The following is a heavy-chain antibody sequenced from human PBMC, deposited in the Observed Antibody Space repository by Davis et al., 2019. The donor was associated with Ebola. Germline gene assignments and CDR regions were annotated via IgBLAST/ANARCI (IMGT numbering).Heavy chain of an antibody. V-gene: IGHV5-51*01. J-gene: IGHJ4*02. CDR2: IFPGDSDT. CDR1: GYSFAAYW. D-gene: IGHD5-18*01. CDR3: ARGNGYRDY. Sequence: GGSLRLSCKVSGYSFAAYWNGWGRQIPGKGMGWEAVIFPGDSDTRYSPSFQVQVTITADKSIATAYLQWSSLKASDTAMYYCARGNGYRDYWGQGTLVTVSS.